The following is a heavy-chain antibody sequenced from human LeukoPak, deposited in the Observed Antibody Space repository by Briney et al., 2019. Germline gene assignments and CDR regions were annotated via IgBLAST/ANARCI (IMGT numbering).Heavy chain of an antibody. V-gene: IGHV3-20*04. CDR1: GFTVSSNY. J-gene: IGHJ4*02. CDR2: INWNGGST. Sequence: GGSLRLSCAASGFTVSSNYMSWVRQAPGKGLEWVSGINWNGGSTGYADSVKGRFTISRDNAKNSLYLQMNSLRAEDTALYYCARDGGAYGFDYWGQGTLVTVSS. CDR3: ARDGGAYGFDY. D-gene: IGHD3-16*01.